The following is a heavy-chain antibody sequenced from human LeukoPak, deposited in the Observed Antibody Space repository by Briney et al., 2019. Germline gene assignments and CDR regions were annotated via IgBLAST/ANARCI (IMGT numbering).Heavy chain of an antibody. V-gene: IGHV3-23*01. CDR3: AKPWEKRGYCSSTSCYFYFDY. CDR1: GFTFSSYA. J-gene: IGHJ4*02. D-gene: IGHD2-2*01. CDR2: INGSGGST. Sequence: PGGSLRLSCAASGFTFSSYAMSWVRQAPGKGLEWVSAINGSGGSTYYADSVKGRFTISRDNSKNTLYLQMNSLRAEDTAVYYCAKPWEKRGYCSSTSCYFYFDYWGQGTLVTVSS.